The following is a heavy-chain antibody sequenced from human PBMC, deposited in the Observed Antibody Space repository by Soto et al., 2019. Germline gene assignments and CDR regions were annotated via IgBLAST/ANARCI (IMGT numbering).Heavy chain of an antibody. J-gene: IGHJ5*02. V-gene: IGHV3-30*18. CDR3: AKDNCISTSCYRLYNWFDP. D-gene: IGHD2-2*01. CDR2: ISYGGSNK. CDR1: GFTFSSYG. Sequence: SLRLSCAASGFTFSSYGMHCVRQAPGKGLEWVAVISYGGSNKYYADSVKGRFTISRDNSKNTLYLQMNNLRAEDTAVYYCAKDNCISTSCYRLYNWFDPWGQGTLVTVSS.